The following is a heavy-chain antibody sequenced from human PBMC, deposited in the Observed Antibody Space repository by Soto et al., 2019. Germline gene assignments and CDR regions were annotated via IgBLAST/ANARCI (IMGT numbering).Heavy chain of an antibody. D-gene: IGHD3-22*01. CDR1: GYTFTSYG. J-gene: IGHJ4*02. CDR2: ISAYNGNT. Sequence: GASVKVSCKASGYTFTSYGISWVRQAPGQGLEWMGWISAYNGNTNYAQKLQGRVTMTTDTSTSTAYMELRSLRSDDTAVYYCAREYTYYYDSSGYYQRGAIDYWGQGTLVTVS. CDR3: AREYTYYYDSSGYYQRGAIDY. V-gene: IGHV1-18*04.